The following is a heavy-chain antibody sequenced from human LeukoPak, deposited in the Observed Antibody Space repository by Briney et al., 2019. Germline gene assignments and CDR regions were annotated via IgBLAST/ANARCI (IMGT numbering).Heavy chain of an antibody. CDR2: ISGSGGST. CDR3: AKDWGSYPPYNWFDP. V-gene: IGHV3-23*01. D-gene: IGHD3-16*01. CDR1: GLTFSSYA. Sequence: GGSLRLSCAASGLTFSSYAMSWVRQAPGKGLEWVSAISGSGGSTYYADSVKGRFTISRDNSKNTLYLQMNSLRAEDTAVYYCAKDWGSYPPYNWFDPWGQGTLVTVSS. J-gene: IGHJ5*02.